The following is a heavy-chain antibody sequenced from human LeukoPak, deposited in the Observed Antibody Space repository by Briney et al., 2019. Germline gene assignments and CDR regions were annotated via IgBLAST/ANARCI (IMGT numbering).Heavy chain of an antibody. CDR3: AETSGTSREGTDY. CDR2: ISGSGTDT. J-gene: IGHJ4*02. D-gene: IGHD1-26*01. Sequence: GGSLRLSCAASGFTFSNYALSWVRQAPGKGLEWVSGISGSGTDTYYAVSVKGRFTISRDNSKNTLYLQMNSLGAEDTAVYYCAETSGTSREGTDYWGQGTLVTVSS. V-gene: IGHV3-23*01. CDR1: GFTFSNYA.